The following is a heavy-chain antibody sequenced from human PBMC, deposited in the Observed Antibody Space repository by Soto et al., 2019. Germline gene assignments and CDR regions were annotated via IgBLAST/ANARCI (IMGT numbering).Heavy chain of an antibody. Sequence: ASVKVSCKASGYTFTSYGISWVRQAPGQGLEWMGWISAYNGNTNYAQKLQGRVTMTTDTSTSTAYMELRSLRSDDTAVYYCASLAAAQQIDVFDIWGKGTMVTVSS. CDR3: ASLAAAQQIDVFDI. V-gene: IGHV1-18*01. J-gene: IGHJ3*02. D-gene: IGHD6-13*01. CDR1: GYTFTSYG. CDR2: ISAYNGNT.